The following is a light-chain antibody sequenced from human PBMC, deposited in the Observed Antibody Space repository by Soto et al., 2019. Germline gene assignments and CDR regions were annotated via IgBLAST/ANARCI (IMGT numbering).Light chain of an antibody. CDR2: AAS. J-gene: IGKJ3*01. CDR1: QGIANY. Sequence: DIQMTQSPSSLSASVGDRVTITCRASQGIANYLAWYQQNPGKVPKLLIYAASTLEPGVPSRFSGSGVGTDFNLSNSSLQPEDFAIYYCQKYNGAPFTFGPGTKVDIK. V-gene: IGKV1-27*01. CDR3: QKYNGAPFT.